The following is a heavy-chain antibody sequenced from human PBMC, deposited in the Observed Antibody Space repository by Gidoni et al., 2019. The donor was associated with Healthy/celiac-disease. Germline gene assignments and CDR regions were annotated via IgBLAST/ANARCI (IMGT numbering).Heavy chain of an antibody. D-gene: IGHD4-17*01. CDR3: ARRPKGGDGDYPYYFDY. CDR1: GGSISSRSSY. J-gene: IGHJ4*02. Sequence: QLQLQESGPGLVKPSATLSLTCTVSGGSISSRSSYWGWIRQPPGKGLEWIGSIYYSGSTYYNPALKSRVTISVDTSKNQFSLKLSSVTAADTAVYYCARRPKGGDGDYPYYFDYWGQGTLVTVSS. V-gene: IGHV4-39*01. CDR2: IYYSGST.